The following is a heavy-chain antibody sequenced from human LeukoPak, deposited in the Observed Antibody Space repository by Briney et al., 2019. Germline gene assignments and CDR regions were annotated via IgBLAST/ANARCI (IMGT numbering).Heavy chain of an antibody. D-gene: IGHD6-13*01. J-gene: IGHJ4*02. V-gene: IGHV3-23*01. CDR1: GFTFSSYA. CDR2: ISGSGGST. CDR3: ANRDSSSWYGSYYFDY. Sequence: PGGSLRLPCAASGFTFSSYAMSWVRQAPGKGLEWVSAISGSGGSTYYADSVKGRFTISRDNSKNTLYLQMNSLRAEDTAVYYCANRDSSSWYGSYYFDYWGQGTLVTVSS.